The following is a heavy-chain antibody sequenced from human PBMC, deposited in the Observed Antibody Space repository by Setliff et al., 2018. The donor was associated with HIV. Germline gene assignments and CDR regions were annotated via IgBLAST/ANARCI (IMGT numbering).Heavy chain of an antibody. CDR1: GGSITNSNW. D-gene: IGHD3-3*01. V-gene: IGHV4-4*02. Sequence: SETLSLTCAVSGGSITNSNWWSWVRQPPGKGLEWIGEIYHIGSTTYNPSLKSRVTILVDKSKNQFSLKLSSVTAADTALYYCARLSKYYDFWTPDSWGQGTLVTVSS. CDR3: ARLSKYYDFWTPDS. CDR2: IYHIGST. J-gene: IGHJ4*02.